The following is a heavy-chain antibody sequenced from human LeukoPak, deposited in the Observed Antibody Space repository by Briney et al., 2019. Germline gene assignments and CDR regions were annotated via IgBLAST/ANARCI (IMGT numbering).Heavy chain of an antibody. CDR2: TYYRSKWYH. Sequence: SQTLSLTCAISGDSVSSNSAAWSWIRQSPSRGLEWLGRTYYRSKWYHDYAVSVRSRVSVNPDTSKNQFSLQLNSVTPEDTAVYYCARFLGIGSQRYYFDSWGQGPLVTVSS. D-gene: IGHD6-19*01. V-gene: IGHV6-1*01. J-gene: IGHJ4*02. CDR3: ARFLGIGSQRYYFDS. CDR1: GDSVSSNSAA.